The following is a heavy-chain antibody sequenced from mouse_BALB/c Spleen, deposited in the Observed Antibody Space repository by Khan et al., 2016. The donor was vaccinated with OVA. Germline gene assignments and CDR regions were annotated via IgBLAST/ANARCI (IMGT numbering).Heavy chain of an antibody. V-gene: IGHV3-8*02. CDR3: ARSTYRDAFVY. CDR2: IIYTGYT. D-gene: IGHD2-12*01. J-gene: IGHJ3*01. CDR1: GDSITSGY. Sequence: EVQLQESGPSLVKPSQTLSLTCSVTGDSITSGYWNWIRKFPGNKLEYMGYIIYTGYTYYNPSLQSRISITRHTSTNQYYLQLNSVTDEDTATYYGARSTYRDAFVYWGQGTLVTVSA.